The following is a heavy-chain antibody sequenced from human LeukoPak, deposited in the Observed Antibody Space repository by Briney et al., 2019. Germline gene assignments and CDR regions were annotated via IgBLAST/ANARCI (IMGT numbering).Heavy chain of an antibody. Sequence: PGGSLRISCAASGFTFGSYAMSWVRQAPGKGLEWVSGISGRGHTTYHADSVRGRFTISRDNSKNTLYLQMNSLRVDDSAVYYCAKGGRYDSSGYSPFDYWGQGTLVTVSS. CDR2: ISGRGHTT. D-gene: IGHD3-22*01. V-gene: IGHV3-23*01. CDR3: AKGGRYDSSGYSPFDY. CDR1: GFTFGSYA. J-gene: IGHJ4*02.